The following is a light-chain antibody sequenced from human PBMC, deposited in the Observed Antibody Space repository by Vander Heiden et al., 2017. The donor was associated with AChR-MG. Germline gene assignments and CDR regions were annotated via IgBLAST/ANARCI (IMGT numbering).Light chain of an antibody. Sequence: IVMTQSPATLSVSPGERATLSCRASQSGSSNLAWYQQKPGQAPSLLIYGASTRATGIPARFSGSGSGTEFTLTISSLQSEDLAVYYCQQYNNWPPYTFGQGTKLEIK. CDR2: GAS. CDR3: QQYNNWPPYT. CDR1: QSGSSN. J-gene: IGKJ2*01. V-gene: IGKV3-15*01.